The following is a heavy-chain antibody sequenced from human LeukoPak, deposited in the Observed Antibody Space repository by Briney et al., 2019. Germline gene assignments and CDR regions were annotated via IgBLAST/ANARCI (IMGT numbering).Heavy chain of an antibody. Sequence: ASVKVSCKASGYTFTSYGIGWVRQAPGQGLEWMGWISAYNGNTNYAQKLQGRVTMTTDTSTSTAYMELRSLRSDDTAVYYCARGRYSYGYYYYYMDVWGKGTTVTVSS. D-gene: IGHD5-18*01. J-gene: IGHJ6*03. CDR1: GYTFTSYG. CDR2: ISAYNGNT. CDR3: ARGRYSYGYYYYYMDV. V-gene: IGHV1-18*01.